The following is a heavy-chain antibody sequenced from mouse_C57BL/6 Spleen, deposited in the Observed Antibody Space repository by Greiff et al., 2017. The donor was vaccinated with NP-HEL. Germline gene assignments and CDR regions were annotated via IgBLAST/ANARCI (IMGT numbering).Heavy chain of an antibody. D-gene: IGHD1-1*01. J-gene: IGHJ1*03. CDR2: IWSGGGT. Sequence: VMLVESGPGLVAPSQSLYITCTVSGFSLTSYAISWVRQPPGKGLEWLGVIWSGGGTNYNSALKSSLSLSKDYSKSQVFLKMNRLQTDDTARYYCARNRGITTVVDYWYCDVWGTGTTVTVSS. V-gene: IGHV2-9-1*01. CDR3: ARNRGITTVVDYWYCDV. CDR1: GFSLTSYA.